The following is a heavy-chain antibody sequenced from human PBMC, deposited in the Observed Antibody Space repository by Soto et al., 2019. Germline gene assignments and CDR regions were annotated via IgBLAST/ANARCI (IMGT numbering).Heavy chain of an antibody. CDR3: ARGDCVGGTCYSLACSFFYYMDV. Sequence: EVQLVESGGGLVQPGGSLRLSCAASGFTFSNYWMYWVRQAPGKGLEWVSRINSDGSVSSHADSVRGLLTISRDNVKNTLYLHMDSLRAEDTAVYFCARGDCVGGTCYSLACSFFYYMDVWGKGTTVTVFS. V-gene: IGHV3-74*02. CDR2: INSDGSVS. J-gene: IGHJ6*03. CDR1: GFTFSNYW. D-gene: IGHD2-15*01.